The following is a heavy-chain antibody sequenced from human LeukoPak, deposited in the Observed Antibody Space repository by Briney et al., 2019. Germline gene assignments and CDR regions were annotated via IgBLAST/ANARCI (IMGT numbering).Heavy chain of an antibody. J-gene: IGHJ6*03. V-gene: IGHV4-34*01. CDR1: GGSFSGYY. D-gene: IGHD1-26*01. CDR3: ARGARRSGEGDYYYMDV. CDR2: INHSGST. Sequence: KPSETLSLTCAVYGGSFSGYYWSWIRQPPGKGLEWIGEINHSGSTNYNPSLKSRVTISVDTSKNQFSLRLSSVTAADTGVYYCARGARRSGEGDYYYMDVWGKGTTVTVSS.